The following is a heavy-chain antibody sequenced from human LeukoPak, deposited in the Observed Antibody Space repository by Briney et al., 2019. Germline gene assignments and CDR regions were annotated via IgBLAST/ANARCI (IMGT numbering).Heavy chain of an antibody. D-gene: IGHD3-22*01. CDR3: ASRYDSSGYSPQ. CDR1: GYTFTGYY. Sequence: ASVKVSCKASGYTFTGYYMHWVRQAPGQGLEWMGWINPNSGGTNYAQKYQGRVTMTRDTSISTAYMELSRLRSDDTAVYYCASRYDSSGYSPQWGQGTLVTVSS. V-gene: IGHV1-2*02. J-gene: IGHJ4*02. CDR2: INPNSGGT.